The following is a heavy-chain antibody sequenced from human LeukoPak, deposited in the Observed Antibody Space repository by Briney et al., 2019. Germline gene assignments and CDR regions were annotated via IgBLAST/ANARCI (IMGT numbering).Heavy chain of an antibody. CDR2: MNPNSGNT. CDR3: ARAPRGAYDYVWGSYRYGVIDY. CDR1: GYTFTSYD. V-gene: IGHV1-8*01. J-gene: IGHJ4*02. D-gene: IGHD3-16*02. Sequence: ASVKVSCKASGYTFTSYDINWVRQATGQGLEWMGWMNPNSGNTGYAQKFQGRVTMTRNTSISTAYMELSSLRSEDTAVYYCARAPRGAYDYVWGSYRYGVIDYWGQGTLVTVSS.